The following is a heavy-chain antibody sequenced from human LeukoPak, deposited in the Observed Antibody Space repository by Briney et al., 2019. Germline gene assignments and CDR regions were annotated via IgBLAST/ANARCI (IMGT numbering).Heavy chain of an antibody. D-gene: IGHD3-10*02. V-gene: IGHV3-48*03. CDR1: GFSFSSYE. Sequence: GGSVRLSCAACGFSFSSYEMNWVRQAPGKGLEWVAYISSSGSTIYYAASVKGRFTISRDNAKNSLYLQMNSLRAEDTAVYYCAELGITMIGGVWGKGTTVTISS. CDR3: AELGITMIGGV. J-gene: IGHJ6*04. CDR2: ISSSGSTI.